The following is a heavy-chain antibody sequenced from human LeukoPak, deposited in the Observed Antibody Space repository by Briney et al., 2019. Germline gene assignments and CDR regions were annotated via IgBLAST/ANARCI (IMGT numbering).Heavy chain of an antibody. Sequence: WGSLRLSCAASGLAFSAYKMHWVRQAPRKGLVWVSRISTDGYTTDYADFVQGRFTASRDNTKNMWSLEMNSLRAEDTAVYYCVVGGSPGYWGQGTLVTVSS. CDR1: GLAFSAYK. CDR2: ISTDGYTT. D-gene: IGHD2-15*01. CDR3: VVGGSPGY. V-gene: IGHV3-74*01. J-gene: IGHJ4*02.